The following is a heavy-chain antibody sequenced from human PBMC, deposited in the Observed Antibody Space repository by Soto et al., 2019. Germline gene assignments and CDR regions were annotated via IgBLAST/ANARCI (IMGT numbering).Heavy chain of an antibody. J-gene: IGHJ2*01. V-gene: IGHV4-39*01. D-gene: IGHD3-16*02. CDR2: IYYSGST. CDR1: GGSISSSSYY. Sequence: QLQLQESGPGLVKPSETLSLTCTVSGGSISSSSYYWGWIRQPPGKGLEWIGSIYYSGSTYYNPSLKSRVTISGDTSKNQFHLKLSSVTAADTAVYYCARITFGGVIVIPVPFWYFDLWGRGTLVTVSS. CDR3: ARITFGGVIVIPVPFWYFDL.